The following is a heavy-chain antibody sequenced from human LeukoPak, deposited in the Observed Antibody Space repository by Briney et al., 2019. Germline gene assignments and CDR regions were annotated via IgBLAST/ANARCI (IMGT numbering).Heavy chain of an antibody. J-gene: IGHJ4*02. D-gene: IGHD3-16*01. CDR1: GGSISSYY. V-gene: IGHV4-59*01. CDR3: ARGGSLQWPLYYFDY. Sequence: ETLSLTCTVSGGSISSYYWSWIRQPPGKGLEWIGYIYYSGSTNYNPSLKSRVTISVDTSKNQFSLKLSSVTAADTAVYYCARGGSLQWPLYYFDYWGQGTLVTVSS. CDR2: IYYSGST.